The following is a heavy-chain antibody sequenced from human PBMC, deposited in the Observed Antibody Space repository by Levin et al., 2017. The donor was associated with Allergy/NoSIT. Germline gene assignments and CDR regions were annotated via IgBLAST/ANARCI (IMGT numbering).Heavy chain of an antibody. J-gene: IGHJ3*02. D-gene: IGHD3-10*01. CDR1: GGSISSYY. CDR2: IYYSGST. CDR3: ATYGSGSHYNSHAFDI. V-gene: IGHV4-59*01. Sequence: SQTLSLTCTVSGGSISSYYWSWIRQPPGKGLEWIGYIYYSGSTNYNPSLKSRVTISVDTSKNQFSLKLSSVTAADTAVYYCATYGSGSHYNSHAFDIWGQGTMVTVSS.